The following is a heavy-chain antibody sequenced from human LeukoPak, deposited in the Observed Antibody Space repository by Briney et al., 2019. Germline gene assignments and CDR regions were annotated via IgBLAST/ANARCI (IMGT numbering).Heavy chain of an antibody. J-gene: IGHJ4*02. D-gene: IGHD3-10*01. CDR2: IYASGST. CDR3: AREAVYYGSGSLDY. CDR1: GGSISSYH. V-gene: IGHV4-4*07. Sequence: SETLSLTCTVSGGSISSYHWTWIRQPAGKGLEWIGRIYASGSTNYNPSLKSRVTLALDTSKNQFSLKLSSVTAADTAVYYCAREAVYYGSGSLDYWGQGTLVTVSS.